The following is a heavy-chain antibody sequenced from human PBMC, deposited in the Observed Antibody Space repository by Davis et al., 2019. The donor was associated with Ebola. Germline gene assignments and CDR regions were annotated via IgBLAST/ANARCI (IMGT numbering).Heavy chain of an antibody. J-gene: IGHJ4*02. CDR2: IKQDGSEK. D-gene: IGHD6-19*01. Sequence: LGGSLRLSCAASGFTFSNFWMNWVRQAPGKGLEWVANIKQDGSEKHYVDSVKGRFTISRDNAKNSLYLQMNSLRAEDTAVYYCATAGQISGWGEFVDYWGQGTLVTVSS. V-gene: IGHV3-7*01. CDR1: GFTFSNFW. CDR3: ATAGQISGWGEFVDY.